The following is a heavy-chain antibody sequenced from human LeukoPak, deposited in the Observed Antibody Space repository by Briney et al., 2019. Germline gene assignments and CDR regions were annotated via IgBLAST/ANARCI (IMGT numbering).Heavy chain of an antibody. V-gene: IGHV1-46*01. CDR3: ARGHDFWSGYYTGVDY. CDR1: GYTFTSYY. Sequence: ASVKVSCKASGYTFTSYYVHWVRQAPGQGLEWMGVINPSGGSTSYAQKFQGRVTMTRDTSTSTVYMELSSLRSEDTAVYYCARGHDFWSGYYTGVDYWGQGTLVTVSS. D-gene: IGHD3-3*01. CDR2: INPSGGST. J-gene: IGHJ4*02.